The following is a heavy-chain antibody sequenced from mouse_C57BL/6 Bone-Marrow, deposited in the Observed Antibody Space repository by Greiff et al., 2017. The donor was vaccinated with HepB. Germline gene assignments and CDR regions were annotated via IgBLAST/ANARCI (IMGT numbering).Heavy chain of an antibody. CDR3: ARHGEGGYDGYFYAMDY. CDR1: GYTFTEYT. D-gene: IGHD2-3*01. V-gene: IGHV1-62-2*01. Sequence: VKLQQSGAELVKPGASVKLSCKASGYTFTEYTIHWVKQRSGQGLEWIGWFYPGSGSIKYNEKFKDKATLTADKSSSTVYMELSRLTSEDSAVYFCARHGEGGYDGYFYAMDYWGQGTSVTVSS. CDR2: FYPGSGSI. J-gene: IGHJ4*01.